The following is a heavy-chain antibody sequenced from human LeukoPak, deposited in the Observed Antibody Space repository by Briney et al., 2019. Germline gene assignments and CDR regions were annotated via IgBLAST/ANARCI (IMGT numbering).Heavy chain of an antibody. J-gene: IGHJ4*02. CDR1: GYTFTGYY. CDR2: INPNSGGT. CDR3: ASPEGSSTSCYNCSDY. V-gene: IGHV1-2*02. D-gene: IGHD2-2*02. Sequence: ASVKVSCKASGYTFTGYYMHWVRQAPGQGLEWMGWINPNSGGTNYAQKFQGRVTMTRDTSISTAYMELSRLRSDDTAVYYCASPEGSSTSCYNCSDYWGQGTLVTVSS.